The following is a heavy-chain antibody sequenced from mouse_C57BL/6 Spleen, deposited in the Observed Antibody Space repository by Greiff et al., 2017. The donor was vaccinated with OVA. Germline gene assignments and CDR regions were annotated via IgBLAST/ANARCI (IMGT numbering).Heavy chain of an antibody. D-gene: IGHD2-1*01. CDR3: ARHGNYRAMDY. CDR1: GYTFTSYW. J-gene: IGHJ4*01. V-gene: IGHV1-61*01. Sequence: VQLQQPGAELVRPGSSVKLSCKASGYTFTSYWMNWVKQRPGQGLEWIGNIYPSDSETHYNQKFKDKATLTVDKSSSTAYMQLSSLTSEDSAVYYCARHGNYRAMDYWGQGTSVTVSS. CDR2: IYPSDSET.